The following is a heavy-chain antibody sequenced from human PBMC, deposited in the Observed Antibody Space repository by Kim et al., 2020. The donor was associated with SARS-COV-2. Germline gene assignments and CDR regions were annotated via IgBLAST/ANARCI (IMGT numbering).Heavy chain of an antibody. V-gene: IGHV4-39*01. J-gene: IGHJ3*02. CDR2: IYYSGST. D-gene: IGHD2-15*01. CDR3: ARFYYELWARGYCSGGSCRVGEAFDI. CDR1: GGSISSSDYY. Sequence: SETLSLTCTVSGGSISSSDYYWGWIRQPPGKGLEWIGSIYYSGSTYYNPSLKSRVTISVDTSKNQFSLKLSSVTAADTAVYYCARFYYELWARGYCSGGSCRVGEAFDIWGQGTMVTVSS.